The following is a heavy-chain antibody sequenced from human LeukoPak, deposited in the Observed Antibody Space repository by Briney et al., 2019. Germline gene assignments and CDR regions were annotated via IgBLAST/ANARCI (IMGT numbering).Heavy chain of an antibody. CDR2: ISYDGSNR. D-gene: IGHD2-15*01. J-gene: IGHJ2*01. CDR1: GFTFSSYG. V-gene: IGHV3-30*03. CDR3: AGGQGWHFDL. Sequence: GRSLRLSCAASGFTFSSYGMHWVRQAPGKGLEWVALISYDGSNRNYADSVKGRFTISRDNSKITLYLQMNSLRAEDTAMYYCAGGQGWHFDLWGRGTLITVSS.